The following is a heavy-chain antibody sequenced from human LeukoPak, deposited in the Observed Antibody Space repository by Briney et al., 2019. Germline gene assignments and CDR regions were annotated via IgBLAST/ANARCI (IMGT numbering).Heavy chain of an antibody. CDR1: GFIFSSYG. J-gene: IGHJ4*02. Sequence: PGRSLRLSCAASGFIFSSYGMHWVRQAPGKGLEWVAVIWFDGSNKYYADSVKGRFTISRDNSKNMLYLRMNSLRAEDTAVFYCARSTYFGDYWGQGILVTVSS. V-gene: IGHV3-33*01. CDR2: IWFDGSNK. CDR3: ARSTYFGDY. D-gene: IGHD2/OR15-2a*01.